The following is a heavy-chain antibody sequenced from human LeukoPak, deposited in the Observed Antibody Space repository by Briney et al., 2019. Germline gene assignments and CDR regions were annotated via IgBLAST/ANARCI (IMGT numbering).Heavy chain of an antibody. Sequence: PSETLSLTCAVYGGSFSGYYWSWIRQPPGKGLEWIGEINHSGSTNYNPSLKSRVTISVDTSKNQFSLKLSSVTAADTAVYYCASYYYDSSGYYSRGYWFDPWGQGTLVTVSS. CDR2: INHSGST. J-gene: IGHJ5*02. V-gene: IGHV4-34*01. CDR3: ASYYYDSSGYYSRGYWFDP. CDR1: GGSFSGYY. D-gene: IGHD3-22*01.